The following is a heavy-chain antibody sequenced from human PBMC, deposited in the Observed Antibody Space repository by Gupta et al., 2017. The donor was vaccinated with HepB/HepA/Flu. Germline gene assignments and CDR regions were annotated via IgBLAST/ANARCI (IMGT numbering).Heavy chain of an antibody. Sequence: EVQLLESGGGLVQPGGCLSISCAASGFTFSSYAMSWVRQAPGKGLEWVSGISGSGGSTYNAGSVKGRVTISRDNSKNTLYLQMNSLRAEDTAVYYCAKETRVFDPWGQGTLVTVSS. CDR3: AKETRVFDP. CDR1: GFTFSSYA. J-gene: IGHJ5*02. CDR2: ISGSGGST. V-gene: IGHV3-23*01.